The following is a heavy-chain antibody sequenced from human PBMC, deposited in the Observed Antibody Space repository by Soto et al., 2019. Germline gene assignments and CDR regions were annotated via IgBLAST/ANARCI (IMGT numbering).Heavy chain of an antibody. CDR2: MYYRGSI. V-gene: IGHV4-59*01. CDR3: ARLKWDLLPAGFDI. CDR1: GGSIGTYY. J-gene: IGHJ3*02. D-gene: IGHD1-26*01. Sequence: KPSETLSLTCNVSGGSIGTYYWTWIRQPPGKGLEWIAYMYYRGSINYNPSLKSRVTISVDTSKNQFSLKLRSVTAADTAIYYCARLKWDLLPAGFDIWGQGTLVTVSS.